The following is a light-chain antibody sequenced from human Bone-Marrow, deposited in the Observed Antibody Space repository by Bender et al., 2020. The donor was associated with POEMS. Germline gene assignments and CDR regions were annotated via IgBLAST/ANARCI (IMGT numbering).Light chain of an antibody. V-gene: IGLV1-44*01. CDR2: TNN. CDR1: GSNIGGYP. J-gene: IGLJ3*02. CDR3: VAWDASLNGWV. Sequence: QSVLTQPPSVSGTPGQRVTISCSGSGSNIGGYPVNWYQQLPGTAPRLLIYTNNERPSGVPDRFSGSKSGTSASLAITGLQSDDEAFYFCVAWDASLNGWVFGGGTKLTVL.